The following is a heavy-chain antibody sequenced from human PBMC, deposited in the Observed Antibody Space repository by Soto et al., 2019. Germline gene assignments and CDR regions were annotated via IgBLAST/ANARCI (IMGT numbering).Heavy chain of an antibody. CDR1: GGTFSSYA. J-gene: IGHJ6*02. Sequence: SVKVSCKASGGTFSSYAISWVRQAPGQGLEWMGGIIPIFGTANYAQKFQGRVTITADESTSTAYMELSSLRSEDTAVYYCAREESSHIFTRYFYYGMDGWGQVSTVPVS. V-gene: IGHV1-69*13. D-gene: IGHD3-9*01. CDR3: AREESSHIFTRYFYYGMDG. CDR2: IIPIFGTA.